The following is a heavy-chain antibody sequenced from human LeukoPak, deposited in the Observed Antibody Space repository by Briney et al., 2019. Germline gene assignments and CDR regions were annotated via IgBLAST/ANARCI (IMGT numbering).Heavy chain of an antibody. Sequence: PGGSLRLSCAASGFTFSSYGMSWVRQAPGKGLEWVSAISGSGGSTYYADSVKGRFTISRDNSKNTLYLQMNSLRAEDTAVYYCAKDVAVAGNFWFDPWGQGTLVTVSS. J-gene: IGHJ5*02. V-gene: IGHV3-23*01. D-gene: IGHD6-19*01. CDR2: ISGSGGST. CDR3: AKDVAVAGNFWFDP. CDR1: GFTFSSYG.